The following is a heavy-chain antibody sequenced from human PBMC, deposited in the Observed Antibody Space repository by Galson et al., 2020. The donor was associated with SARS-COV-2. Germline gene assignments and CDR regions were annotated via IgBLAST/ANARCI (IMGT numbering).Heavy chain of an antibody. V-gene: IGHV3-23*01. CDR1: GFTFSSYA. CDR2: ISGSGAST. Sequence: GEYLQISCAASGFTFSSYAMSWVRQAPGKGLEWVSSISGSGASTYYADSVKGRFTISRDNSKNTLYLQMNSLRAEDTAIYYCAKMEGIAVAATPNWGQGTLVTVSS. D-gene: IGHD6-19*01. CDR3: AKMEGIAVAATPN. J-gene: IGHJ4*02.